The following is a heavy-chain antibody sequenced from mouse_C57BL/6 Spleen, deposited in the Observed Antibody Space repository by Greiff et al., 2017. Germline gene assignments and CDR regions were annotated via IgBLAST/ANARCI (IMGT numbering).Heavy chain of an antibody. V-gene: IGHV1-61*01. D-gene: IGHD1-1*01. CDR1: GYTFTSYW. CDR3: ERGGNCGSRDY. Sequence: QVQLQQPGAELVRPGSSVKLSCKASGYTFTSYWMDWVKQRPGQGLEWIGNIYPSDSETHYNQKFKYKATLTVDKSSSTAYMQLSSLTSEDSAVCNCERGGNCGSRDYWGQGTTLTVSS. CDR2: IYPSDSET. J-gene: IGHJ2*01.